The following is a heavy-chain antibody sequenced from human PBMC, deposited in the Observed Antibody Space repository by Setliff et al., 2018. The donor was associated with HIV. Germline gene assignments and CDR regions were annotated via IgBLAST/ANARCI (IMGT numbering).Heavy chain of an antibody. CDR2: ISWDGIKT. CDR1: GFMFNDYG. J-gene: IGHJ4*02. V-gene: IGHV3-20*04. D-gene: IGHD7-27*01. Sequence: GGSLRLSCVGSGFMFNDYGMSWVRQAPGKGLEWVAGISWDGIKTTYGDSVRGRFTIARDNVEKSVYLQMNRLRNEDTARYYCARDHYLGLDYWGQGSRVTVSS. CDR3: ARDHYLGLDY.